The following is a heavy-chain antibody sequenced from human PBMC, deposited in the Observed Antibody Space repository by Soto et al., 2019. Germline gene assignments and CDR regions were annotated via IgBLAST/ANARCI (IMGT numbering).Heavy chain of an antibody. CDR2: INPNSGGT. CDR1: GYTFTGYY. Sequence: GASVKVSCKASGYTFTGYYMHWVRQAPGQGLEWMGWINPNSGGTNYAQKFQGRVTMTRDTSISTAYMELSRLRSDDTAVYYCARVYGSSGYYSGYWGQGTLVTVSS. D-gene: IGHD3-22*01. CDR3: ARVYGSSGYYSGY. J-gene: IGHJ4*02. V-gene: IGHV1-2*02.